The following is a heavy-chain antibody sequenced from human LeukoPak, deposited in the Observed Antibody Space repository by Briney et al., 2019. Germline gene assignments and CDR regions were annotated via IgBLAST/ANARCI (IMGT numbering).Heavy chain of an antibody. D-gene: IGHD5-24*01. CDR1: GYTFTSYW. CDR3: ARHVGDGYNLDY. V-gene: IGHV5-51*01. Sequence: GESLSLSCKGSGYTFTSYWIGWVRQMRGKGLEWRGIIYPGDSDTRYSPSFQGQVTISADKSISTAYLQWSSLKASDTAMYYCARHVGDGYNLDYWGQGTLVTVSS. J-gene: IGHJ4*02. CDR2: IYPGDSDT.